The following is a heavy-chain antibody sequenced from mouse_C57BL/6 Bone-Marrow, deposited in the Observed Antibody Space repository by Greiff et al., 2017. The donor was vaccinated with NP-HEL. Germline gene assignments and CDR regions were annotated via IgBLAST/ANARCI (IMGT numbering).Heavy chain of an antibody. CDR2: IRNKANGYTT. V-gene: IGHV7-3*01. Sequence: DVKLVESGGGLVQPGGSLSLSCAASGFTFTDYYMSWVRQPPGKALEWLGFIRNKANGYTTEYSASVKGRFTISRDNSQSILYLQMNALRAEDSATYYCASLYYYGSKAWFAYWGQGTLVTVSA. CDR3: ASLYYYGSKAWFAY. J-gene: IGHJ3*01. CDR1: GFTFTDYY. D-gene: IGHD1-1*01.